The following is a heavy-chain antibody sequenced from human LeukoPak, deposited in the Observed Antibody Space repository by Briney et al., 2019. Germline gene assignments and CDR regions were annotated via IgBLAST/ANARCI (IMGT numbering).Heavy chain of an antibody. D-gene: IGHD4-11*01. Sequence: GGSLRLSCAASGFPFSSYGMHWVRQAPGKGLEWVAFIPYDGSDKFYADSVRGRFTISRDNSKNTLYLQMNSLRAEDTAVYYCAAMTSVTTGDYWGQGTLVTVSS. V-gene: IGHV3-30*02. J-gene: IGHJ4*02. CDR2: IPYDGSDK. CDR1: GFPFSSYG. CDR3: AAMTSVTTGDY.